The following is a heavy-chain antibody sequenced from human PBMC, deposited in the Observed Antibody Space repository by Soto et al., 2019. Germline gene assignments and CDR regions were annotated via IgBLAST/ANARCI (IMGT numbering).Heavy chain of an antibody. J-gene: IGHJ4*02. V-gene: IGHV1-18*01. Sequence: ASVKVSCKASGYTFTSYGISWVRQAPGQGLEWMGWISAYNGNTNYAQKLQGRVTMTTDTSTSTAYMELRSLRSDDTAVYYCARGPYYYGSGSYHFDYWGQGTLVTVSS. CDR2: ISAYNGNT. CDR1: GYTFTSYG. D-gene: IGHD3-10*01. CDR3: ARGPYYYGSGSYHFDY.